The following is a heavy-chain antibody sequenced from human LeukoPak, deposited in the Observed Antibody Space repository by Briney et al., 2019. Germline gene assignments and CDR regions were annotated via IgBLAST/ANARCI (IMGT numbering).Heavy chain of an antibody. Sequence: GGSLRLSCAASGFTFSNCAMSWVRQAPGKGLEWVSAISGSGSRTYYAHSVKGRFTISRDNSKNTLYLQMNSLTAEDTAVYYCAKGMKWELPFDYWGQGTLVTVSS. J-gene: IGHJ4*02. CDR3: AKGMKWELPFDY. V-gene: IGHV3-23*01. CDR2: ISGSGSRT. CDR1: GFTFSNCA. D-gene: IGHD1-26*01.